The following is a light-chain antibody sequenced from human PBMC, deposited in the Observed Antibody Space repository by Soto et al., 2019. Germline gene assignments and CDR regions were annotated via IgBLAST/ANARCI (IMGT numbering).Light chain of an antibody. J-gene: IGLJ1*01. CDR2: EVS. V-gene: IGLV2-14*01. Sequence: QSALTHPASVSWSPGHLITISCTGTSSDVGGYNYVSWYQQHPGKAPKLMIYEVSNRPSGVSNRFSGSKSGNTASLTISGLQAEEEADYYCSSYTSSSHFVFGTGTKVTVL. CDR3: SSYTSSSHFV. CDR1: SSDVGGYNY.